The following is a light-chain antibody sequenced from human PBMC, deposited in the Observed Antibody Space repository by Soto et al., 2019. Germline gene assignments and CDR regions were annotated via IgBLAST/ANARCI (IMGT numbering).Light chain of an antibody. V-gene: IGLV2-14*01. J-gene: IGLJ2*01. CDR2: DVS. CDR1: SSDVGGYNY. Sequence: QSALTQPASVSGSPGQSITISCTGTSSDVGGYNYVSWYQQHPGKAPKLMIYDVSNRPSGVSNRFSGSKSGNTASLTISGLQAEDEADYYCCSYTSSGVVFGGGTKVTVL. CDR3: CSYTSSGVV.